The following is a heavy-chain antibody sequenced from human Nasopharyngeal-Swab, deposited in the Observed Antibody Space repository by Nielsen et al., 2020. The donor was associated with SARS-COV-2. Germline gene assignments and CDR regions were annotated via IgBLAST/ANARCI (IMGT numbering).Heavy chain of an antibody. CDR3: ARAPTNYYYYMDV. CDR1: GYTFTSYA. Sequence: ASVKVSCKASGYTFTSYAMHWVRQATGQGLEWMGWMNPNSGNTGYAQKFQGRVTMTRNTSISTAYMELSSLRSEDTAVYYCARAPTNYYYYMDVWGKGTTVTVSS. J-gene: IGHJ6*03. D-gene: IGHD5-24*01. V-gene: IGHV1-8*02. CDR2: MNPNSGNT.